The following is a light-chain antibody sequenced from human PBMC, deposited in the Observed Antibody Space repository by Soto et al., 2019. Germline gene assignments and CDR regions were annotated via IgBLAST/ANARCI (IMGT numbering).Light chain of an antibody. J-gene: IGLJ2*01. CDR1: SSNTGAGYD. CDR3: QSYDNSLSAAV. CDR2: DNS. Sequence: QSVLTQPPSVSGAPGQRVTISCTGNSSNTGAGYDVHWYQQLPGTAPKLLIYDNSNRPSGVPDRFSGSKSGTSASLAITGLQTEDEADYYCQSYDNSLSAAVFGGGTKLTVL. V-gene: IGLV1-40*01.